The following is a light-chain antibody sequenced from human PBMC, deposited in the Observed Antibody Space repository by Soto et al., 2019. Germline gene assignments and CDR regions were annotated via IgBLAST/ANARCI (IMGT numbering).Light chain of an antibody. CDR2: EVS. CDR3: SSYAGSKTL. V-gene: IGLV2-8*01. Sequence: QSALTQPLSASGSPGQSVTISCTGTSSDVGNYNYVSWYQQHPGKAPKLMIYEVSKRPSGVHDRFSGSKSGNTASLTVSGLKAEDEADYYCSSYAGSKTLFGGGTKLTVL. J-gene: IGLJ3*02. CDR1: SSDVGNYNY.